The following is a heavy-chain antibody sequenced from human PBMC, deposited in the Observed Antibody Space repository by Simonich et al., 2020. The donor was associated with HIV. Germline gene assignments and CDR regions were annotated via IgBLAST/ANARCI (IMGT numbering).Heavy chain of an antibody. J-gene: IGHJ4*02. D-gene: IGHD6-6*01. CDR2: INHYGSGK. CDR1: GFTFSDYW. V-gene: IGHV3-7*01. CDR3: ARGWDGISSSLDDY. Sequence: EVQLVESGGGLVQPGGSLRLSCAASGFTFSDYWMTWVRQAPGKGREWVANINHYGSGKYYVDSVKGRFTISRDNAKNSLYLQMNSLRVEDTAVYYCARGWDGISSSLDDYWGQGTLVTVSS.